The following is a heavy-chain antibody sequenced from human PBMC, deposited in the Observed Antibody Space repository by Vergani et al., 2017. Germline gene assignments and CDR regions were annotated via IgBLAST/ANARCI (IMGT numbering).Heavy chain of an antibody. CDR1: GFTFSNAW. J-gene: IGHJ6*02. CDR2: IKSKTDGGTT. D-gene: IGHD3-22*01. V-gene: IGHV3-15*01. Sequence: EVQLVESGGGLVKPGGSLRLSCAASGFTFSNAWMSWVRQAPGKGLEWVGRIKSKTDGGTTDYAAPVKGRFTISRDDSKNTLYLQMNSLKTDDTAVYYCTTPYYYDSSGYYFYYYGMDVWGQGTTVTVSS. CDR3: TTPYYYDSSGYYFYYYGMDV.